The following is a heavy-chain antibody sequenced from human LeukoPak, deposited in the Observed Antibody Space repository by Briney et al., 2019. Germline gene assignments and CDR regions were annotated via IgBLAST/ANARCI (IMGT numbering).Heavy chain of an antibody. CDR3: ARMPNKRGYSYRYYFDY. Sequence: SVKVSCKASGVXFSSYAISWVRQAPGQGLKWMGRIIPILGIANYAQKFQGRVTITADKSTSTAYMELSSLRSEDTAVYYCARMPNKRGYSYRYYFDYWGQGTLVTVSS. CDR2: IIPILGIA. J-gene: IGHJ4*02. D-gene: IGHD5-18*01. CDR1: GVXFSSYA. V-gene: IGHV1-69*04.